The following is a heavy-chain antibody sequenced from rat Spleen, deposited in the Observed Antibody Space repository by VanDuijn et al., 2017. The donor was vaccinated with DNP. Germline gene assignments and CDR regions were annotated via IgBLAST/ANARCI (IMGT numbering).Heavy chain of an antibody. CDR3: TRSHTTGLTWFAY. J-gene: IGHJ3*01. D-gene: IGHD1-9*01. Sequence: QVQLKESGPGLVQPSQTLSLTCTVSGFSLTSYTVSWVRQPPGKGLEWIATISSGGSTYYNSALISRLSISRDTSKSQVFLTLNSLQTEDTAMYFCTRSHTTGLTWFAYWGQGTLVTVSS. V-gene: IGHV2-6*01. CDR2: ISSGGST. CDR1: GFSLTSYT.